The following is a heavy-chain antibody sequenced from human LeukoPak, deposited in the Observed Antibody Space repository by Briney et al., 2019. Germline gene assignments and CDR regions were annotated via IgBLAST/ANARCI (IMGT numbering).Heavy chain of an antibody. CDR2: ISGSGGST. CDR1: GFTFSSYA. D-gene: IGHD3-10*01. CDR3: ARDDYGSGSYYIDY. J-gene: IGHJ4*02. Sequence: QPGGSLRLSCAASGFTFSSYAMSWVRQAPGKGLEWVSAISGSGGSTYYADSVKGRFTISRDNSKNTLYLQMNSLRAEDTAVYYCARDDYGSGSYYIDYWGQGTLVTVSS. V-gene: IGHV3-23*01.